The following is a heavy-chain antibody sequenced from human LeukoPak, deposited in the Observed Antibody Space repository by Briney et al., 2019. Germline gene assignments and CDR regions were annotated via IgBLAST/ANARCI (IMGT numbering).Heavy chain of an antibody. V-gene: IGHV3-23*01. D-gene: IGHD1-1*01. CDR3: AKDHWDY. Sequence: GGSLRLSCAASRFSFSSYAMSWVRQAPGKGLEWVSGISGSGDNTYYADSVKGRFTISRDNSKNTLYLQMSSLRAEDTAVYYCAKDHWDYWGQGNLVTVSS. J-gene: IGHJ4*02. CDR1: RFSFSSYA. CDR2: ISGSGDNT.